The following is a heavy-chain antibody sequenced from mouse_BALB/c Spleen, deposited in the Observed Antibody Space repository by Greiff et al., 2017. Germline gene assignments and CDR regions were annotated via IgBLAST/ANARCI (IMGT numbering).Heavy chain of an antibody. CDR3: ARWAGTYYFDY. D-gene: IGHD4-1*01. CDR2: ISYSGST. Sequence: EVKLLESGPGLVKPSQSLSLTCTVTGYSITSDYAWNWIRQFPGNKLEWMGYISYSGSTSYNPSLKSRISITRDTSKNQFFLQLNSVTTEDTATYYCARWAGTYYFDYWGQGTTLTVSS. V-gene: IGHV3-2*02. J-gene: IGHJ2*01. CDR1: GYSITSDYA.